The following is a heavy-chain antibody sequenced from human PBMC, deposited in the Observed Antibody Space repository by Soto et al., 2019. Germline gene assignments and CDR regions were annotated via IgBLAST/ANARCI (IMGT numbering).Heavy chain of an antibody. Sequence: SETLSLTCTVSGGSISSYYGSWIRQPPGKGLEWIGYIYYSGSTNYNPSLKSRVTISVDTSKNQFSLKLSSVTAADTAVYYCARTRVFPFSDYYGMDVWGQGATVTVSS. CDR3: ARTRVFPFSDYYGMDV. V-gene: IGHV4-59*01. J-gene: IGHJ6*02. CDR2: IYYSGST. CDR1: GGSISSYY. D-gene: IGHD2-21*01.